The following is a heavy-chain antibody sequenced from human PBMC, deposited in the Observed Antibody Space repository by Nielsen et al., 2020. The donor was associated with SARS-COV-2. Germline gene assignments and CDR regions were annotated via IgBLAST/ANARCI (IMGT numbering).Heavy chain of an antibody. CDR2: IKYSGTT. J-gene: IGHJ4*02. Sequence: GSLRLSCTVSGGSISSYYWSWIRQPPGKGLEWIGSIKYSGTTYYNPSLKNRVTIFADTSKNQFSLKLSSVTATDTAVYYCARLEYRSSWFDYWGQGTLVTASS. D-gene: IGHD6-13*01. V-gene: IGHV4-59*05. CDR3: ARLEYRSSWFDY. CDR1: GGSISSYY.